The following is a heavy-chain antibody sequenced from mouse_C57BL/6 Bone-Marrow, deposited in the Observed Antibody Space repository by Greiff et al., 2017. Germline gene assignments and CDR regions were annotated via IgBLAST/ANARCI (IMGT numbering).Heavy chain of an antibody. V-gene: IGHV1-82*01. J-gene: IGHJ2*02. CDR1: GYAFSSSG. CDR2: ICPGDGDT. Sequence: QVQLQQSGPELVKPGASVKISCKASGYAFSSSGMNWVKQRPGKGLEWVGRICPGDGDTNYNGKFKGRATLTADQSSSTAYMQLSSLSSDDSAVYFCARSDYFDYWGQGTSLTVSS. CDR3: ARSDYFDY.